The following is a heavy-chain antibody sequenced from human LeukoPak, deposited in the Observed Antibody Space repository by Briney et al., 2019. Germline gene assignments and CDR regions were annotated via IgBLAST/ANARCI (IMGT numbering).Heavy chain of an antibody. CDR1: GGSISSYY. D-gene: IGHD6-19*01. CDR3: ARPIGSGIDAFDI. CDR2: IYYSGST. Sequence: SETLSLTCTVSGGSISSYYWSWIRQPPGKGLEWIGYIYYSGSTNYNPSLKSRVTISVDTSKNQFSLKLSSVTAADTAVYYCARPIGSGIDAFDIWGQGTMVTVSS. V-gene: IGHV4-59*01. J-gene: IGHJ3*02.